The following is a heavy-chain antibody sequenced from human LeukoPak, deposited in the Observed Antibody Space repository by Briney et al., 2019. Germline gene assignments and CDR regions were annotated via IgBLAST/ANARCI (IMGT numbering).Heavy chain of an antibody. V-gene: IGHV4-38-2*02. CDR2: IDYRGSS. J-gene: IGHJ4*02. CDR1: GFSISSGYS. Sequence: SETLSLTCTVSGFSISSGYSWGWIRQPPGKGLEWIGNIDYRGSSHYNPSLKSRVTLSVDTSKNRFSLKLSSVTAADTAVYYCARLGGYFGSGTLSFFDYWGQGTLITVSS. CDR3: ARLGGYFGSGTLSFFDY. D-gene: IGHD3-10*01.